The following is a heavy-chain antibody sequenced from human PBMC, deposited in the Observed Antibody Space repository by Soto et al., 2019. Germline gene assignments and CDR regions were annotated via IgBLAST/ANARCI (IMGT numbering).Heavy chain of an antibody. CDR3: ARARYMVTPFDI. CDR2: ISGSTGSI. Sequence: PGGSLRLSCAASGFAFSTYTMSWVRQAPGKGLEWASSISGSTGSIYYADSVKGRFTISRDNDDNSLYLQMNSLRAVDTAVYYCARARYMVTPFDIWGQGTMVTVSS. J-gene: IGHJ3*02. V-gene: IGHV3-21*01. CDR1: GFAFSTYT. D-gene: IGHD2-21*02.